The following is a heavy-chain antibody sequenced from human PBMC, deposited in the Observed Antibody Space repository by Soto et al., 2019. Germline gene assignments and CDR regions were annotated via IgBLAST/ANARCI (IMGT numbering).Heavy chain of an antibody. D-gene: IGHD6-13*01. CDR1: GGTFSSYT. CDR2: IIPILGIA. J-gene: IGHJ6*03. V-gene: IGHV1-69*02. CDR3: AITSKGAAAGFIPHYYYYMDV. Sequence: ASVKVSCKASGGTFSSYTISWVRQAPGQGLEWMGRIIPILGIANYAQKFQGRVTITADKSTSTAYMELSSLRSEDTAVYYCAITSKGAAAGFIPHYYYYMDVWGKGTTVTVSS.